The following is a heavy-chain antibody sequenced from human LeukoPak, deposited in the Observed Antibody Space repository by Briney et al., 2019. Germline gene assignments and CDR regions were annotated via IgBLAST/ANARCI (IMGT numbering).Heavy chain of an antibody. CDR3: ARDTWEVDTDNRNFDY. CDR1: GGTFSSYA. V-gene: IGHV1-69*04. CDR2: IIPILGIA. J-gene: IGHJ4*02. D-gene: IGHD5-18*01. Sequence: SVKVSCKASGGTFSSYAISWVRQAPGQGLEWMGRIIPILGIANYAQKFQGRVTITADKSTSTAYMELSSLRSEDTAVYYCARDTWEVDTDNRNFDYWGQGTLVTVSS.